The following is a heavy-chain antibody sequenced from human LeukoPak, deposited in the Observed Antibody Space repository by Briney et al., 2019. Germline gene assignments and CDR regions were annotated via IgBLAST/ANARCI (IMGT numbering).Heavy chain of an antibody. D-gene: IGHD6-13*01. CDR1: LFTFSNYW. CDR2: INSDRSTT. CDR3: ARGYSWYSVDY. Sequence: GGSLRLSCAASLFTFSNYWMHCVRQAPGRGLWWVSRINSDRSTTTYADSVKGRFTISRDNAKNRLYLQMNSLRAEDTAVYYCARGYSWYSVDYWGQGTLVTVSS. V-gene: IGHV3-74*01. J-gene: IGHJ4*02.